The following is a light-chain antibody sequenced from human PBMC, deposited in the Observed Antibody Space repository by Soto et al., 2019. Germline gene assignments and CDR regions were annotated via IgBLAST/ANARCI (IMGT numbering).Light chain of an antibody. Sequence: QSALTQPASVSGSPGQSITISCTGTSSDVGGYNYVSWYQQHPGKAPKLMIYGVSNRPSGVSNRFSGSKSGNTASLTISGXXXXXXXXXXCSSYTSGSTLVFGTGTKLTVL. CDR1: SSDVGGYNY. CDR2: GVS. J-gene: IGLJ1*01. V-gene: IGLV2-14*01. CDR3: SSYTSGSTLV.